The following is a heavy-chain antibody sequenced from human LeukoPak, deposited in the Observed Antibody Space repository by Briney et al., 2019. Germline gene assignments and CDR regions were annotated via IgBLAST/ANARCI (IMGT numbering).Heavy chain of an antibody. CDR2: FSSSGNI. V-gene: IGHV4-61*02. CDR3: AREGGYYPSECDY. D-gene: IGHD3-22*01. Sequence: PSETLSLTCTVSGGSNSRGTYYWTWIRQPAGEGLEWIGRFSSSGNINYNPSLQSRVTISGDTSKNQFSLKLSSVTAADTAVYYCAREGGYYPSECDYWGQGTLVTVSS. CDR1: GGSNSRGTYY. J-gene: IGHJ4*02.